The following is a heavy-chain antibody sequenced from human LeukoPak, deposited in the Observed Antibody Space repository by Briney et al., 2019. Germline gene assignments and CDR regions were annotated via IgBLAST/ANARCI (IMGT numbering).Heavy chain of an antibody. J-gene: IGHJ6*02. CDR3: AREDDSSGYYFRYYYYYGMDV. CDR2: INPSGGST. D-gene: IGHD3-22*01. Sequence: ASVKVSCKASGYTFTSYYMHWVRQAPGQGLEWMGIINPSGGSTSYAQKFQGRVTMTRDTSTSTVYMELSSLRSEDTAVCYCAREDDSSGYYFRYYYYYGMDVWGQGTTVTVSS. V-gene: IGHV1-46*01. CDR1: GYTFTSYY.